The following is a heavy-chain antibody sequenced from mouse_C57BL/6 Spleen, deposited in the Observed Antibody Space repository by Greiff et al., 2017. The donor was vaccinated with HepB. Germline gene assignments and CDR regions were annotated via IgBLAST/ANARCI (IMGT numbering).Heavy chain of an antibody. J-gene: IGHJ4*01. CDR2: IYPGSGST. V-gene: IGHV1-55*01. CDR3: ARSLYAMDY. CDR1: GYTFTSYW. Sequence: QVQLKQPGAELVKPGASVKMSCKASGYTFTSYWITWVKQRPGQGLEWIGDIYPGSGSTNYNEKFKSKATLTVDTSSSTAYLQLSSLTAEDSAVYYCARSLYAMDYWGQGTSVTVSS.